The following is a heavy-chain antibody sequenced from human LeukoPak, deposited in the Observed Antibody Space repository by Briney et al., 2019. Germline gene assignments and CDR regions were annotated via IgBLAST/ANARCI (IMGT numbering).Heavy chain of an antibody. CDR3: ARTPPYSYHFDH. CDR2: INQSGNT. CDR1: GXFFSGYY. D-gene: IGHD2-15*01. J-gene: IGHJ4*02. V-gene: IGHV4-34*01. Sequence: PSETLSLTCAVYGXFFSGYYWNWIRQPPGKGLEWIGEINQSGNTNYNPSLKSRVSISADTSKNQFSLKLTSVTAADTAVYYCARTPPYSYHFDHWGQGTLVTVSS.